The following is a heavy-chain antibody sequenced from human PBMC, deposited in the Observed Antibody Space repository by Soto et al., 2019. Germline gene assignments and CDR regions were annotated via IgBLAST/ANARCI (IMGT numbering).Heavy chain of an antibody. CDR1: GFTFTNYA. CDR3: AKKGLGSLNTFCRGSGCHYAFAS. J-gene: IGHJ3*02. D-gene: IGHD6-19*01. Sequence: EVQLLESGGGLVQPGGSLRLSCAASGFTFTNYAMSWVRQAPGKGLEWVSTISGGGDGTYYADSVKGHFTISRDNSKNTLYLQMNSLRVEDTAIYYCAKKGLGSLNTFCRGSGCHYAFASWGQGTMVTVSS. CDR2: ISGGGDGT. V-gene: IGHV3-23*01.